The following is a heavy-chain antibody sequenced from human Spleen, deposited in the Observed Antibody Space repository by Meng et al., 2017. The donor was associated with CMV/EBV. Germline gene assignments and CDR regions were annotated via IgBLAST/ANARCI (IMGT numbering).Heavy chain of an antibody. Sequence: SRTFWTSVRQVPVQGLEWIGEIYHGGSTNYNPSLKSRFTISVDKFKNQFSLKLSSVTAAETAVYSCARIERRRILKYCGSDCSTTDYWGQGTLVTVSS. D-gene: IGHD2-21*02. V-gene: IGHV4-4*01. CDR3: ARIERRRILKYCGSDCSTTDY. J-gene: IGHJ4*02. CDR1: SRTF. CDR2: IYHGGST.